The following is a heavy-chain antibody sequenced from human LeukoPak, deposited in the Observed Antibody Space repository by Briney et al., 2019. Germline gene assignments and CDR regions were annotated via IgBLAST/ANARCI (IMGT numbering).Heavy chain of an antibody. CDR2: INPDGNKK. CDR1: GLTFSSSW. CDR3: ARGPNSNWSGLDF. Sequence: GGSLRLSCAVSGLTFSSSWMDWVRQAPGKGLEWVASINPDGNKKYYVDSVKGRFTVSRDNAKNTLYLQVNNLRAEDTAVYYCARGPNSNWSGLDFWGQGTLLTVSS. V-gene: IGHV3-7*01. J-gene: IGHJ4*02. D-gene: IGHD6-6*01.